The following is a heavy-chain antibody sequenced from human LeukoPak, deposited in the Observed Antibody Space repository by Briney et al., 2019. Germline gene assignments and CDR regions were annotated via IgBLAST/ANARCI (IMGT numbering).Heavy chain of an antibody. CDR2: IKGDGSST. CDR1: GFTFSGYW. CDR3: AKSDWFDP. Sequence: GGSLRLSCVASGFTFSGYWMHWVRQAPGKGLEWVSRIKGDGSSTSYADSVKGRFTISRDNAKNTLYLQMNSLRAEDTTVYYCAKSDWFDPWGQGTLVTVSS. V-gene: IGHV3-74*01. J-gene: IGHJ5*02.